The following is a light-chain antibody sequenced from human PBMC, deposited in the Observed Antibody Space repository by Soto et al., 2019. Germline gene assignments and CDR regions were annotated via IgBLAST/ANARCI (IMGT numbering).Light chain of an antibody. CDR2: AAS. CDR1: QSVSDS. J-gene: IGKJ5*01. V-gene: IGKV1-39*01. CDR3: QQYDQWPIT. Sequence: DIQMTQSPSSLSASVGYIVTITCRANQSVSDSLNWYQQKPGKVPKLLIYAASSLRSGVPSRISGSGSGTDFTLTISSLQPEDFAVYYCQQYDQWPITFGQGTRLEIK.